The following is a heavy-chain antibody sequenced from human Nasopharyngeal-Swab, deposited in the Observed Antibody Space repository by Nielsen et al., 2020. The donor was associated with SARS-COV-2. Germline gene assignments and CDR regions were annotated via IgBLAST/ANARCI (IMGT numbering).Heavy chain of an antibody. CDR1: GGSISNGGYY. Sequence: SETLSLTCTVSGGSISNGGYYWSWIRQPPGKGLEWIGEINHSGSTNYNPSLKSRVTISVDTSKNQFSLKLSSVTAADTAVYYCARCIAAAGPATDYWGQGTLVTVSS. V-gene: IGHV4-34*01. J-gene: IGHJ4*02. D-gene: IGHD6-13*01. CDR2: INHSGST. CDR3: ARCIAAAGPATDY.